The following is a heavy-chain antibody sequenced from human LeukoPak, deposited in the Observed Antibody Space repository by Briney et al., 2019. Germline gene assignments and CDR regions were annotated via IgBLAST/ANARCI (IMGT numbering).Heavy chain of an antibody. CDR2: IIPILGIA. CDR3: ARAPHLYSYGLFDY. V-gene: IGHV1-69*04. J-gene: IGHJ4*02. D-gene: IGHD5-18*01. CDR1: GGTFSSYA. Sequence: SVKVSCKASGGTFSSYAISWVRQAPGQGLEWMGRIIPILGIANYAQKFQGRVTITADKSTSTAYMELSSLRSEDTAVYYCARAPHLYSYGLFDYWGQGTLVTVSS.